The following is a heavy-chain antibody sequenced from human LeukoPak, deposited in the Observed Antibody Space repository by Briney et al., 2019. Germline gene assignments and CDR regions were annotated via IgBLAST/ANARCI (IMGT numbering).Heavy chain of an antibody. Sequence: GGSLRLSCAASGFIFSTYSMHWVRQAPGKGLVWVSLITGNGNSTIYADSVKGRFTISRDNAKNTLYLQMNSLRPEDTAVYYCVSSGGSVWGQGTLVIVSS. D-gene: IGHD2-15*01. V-gene: IGHV3-74*01. CDR3: VSSGGSV. CDR1: GFIFSTYS. J-gene: IGHJ4*02. CDR2: ITGNGNST.